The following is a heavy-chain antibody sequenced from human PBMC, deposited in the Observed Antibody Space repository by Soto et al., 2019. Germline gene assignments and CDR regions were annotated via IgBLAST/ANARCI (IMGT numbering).Heavy chain of an antibody. CDR1: GYTFTGYY. V-gene: IGHV1-2*02. CDR2: INPNSGGT. CDR3: AIDGQGIAARRTTKAYYSYGMDV. Sequence: QVQLVQSGAEVKKPGASVKVSCKASGYTFTGYYMHWVRQAPGQGLEWMGWINPNSGGTNYAQKFQGRVTMTRDTSISTAYMELSRLRSDDTAVYYCAIDGQGIAARRTTKAYYSYGMDVWGQGTTVTVSS. D-gene: IGHD6-6*01. J-gene: IGHJ6*02.